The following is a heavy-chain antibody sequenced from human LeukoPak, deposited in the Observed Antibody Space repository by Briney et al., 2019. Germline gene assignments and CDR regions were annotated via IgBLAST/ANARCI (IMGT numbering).Heavy chain of an antibody. CDR3: AKGPAGHYYGSGSYYNGFDY. Sequence: GGSLRLSCAASGFTFSSYAMSWVRQAPGKGLEWVSAISGGGGSTYYADSVKGRFTISRDNSKNTLYLQMNSLRAEDTAVYYCAKGPAGHYYGSGSYYNGFDYWGQGTLVTVSS. J-gene: IGHJ4*02. D-gene: IGHD3-10*01. V-gene: IGHV3-23*01. CDR1: GFTFSSYA. CDR2: ISGGGGST.